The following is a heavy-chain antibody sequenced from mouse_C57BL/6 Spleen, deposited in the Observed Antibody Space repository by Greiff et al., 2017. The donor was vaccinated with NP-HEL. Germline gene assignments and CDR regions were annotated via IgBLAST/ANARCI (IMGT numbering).Heavy chain of an antibody. CDR2: IRNKANGYTT. CDR3: ASSLTGTRYFDV. CDR1: GFTFTDYY. D-gene: IGHD4-1*01. J-gene: IGHJ1*03. Sequence: EVKLMESGGGLVQPGGSLSLSCAASGFTFTDYYMSWVRQPPGKALEWLGFIRNKANGYTTEYSASVKGRFTISRDNSQSILYLQMNALRAEDSATYCCASSLTGTRYFDVWGTGTTVTVSS. V-gene: IGHV7-3*01.